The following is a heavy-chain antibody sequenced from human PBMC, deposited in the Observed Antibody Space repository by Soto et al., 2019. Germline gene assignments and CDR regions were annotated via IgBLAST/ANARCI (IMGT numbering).Heavy chain of an antibody. CDR3: ARALGGVPGYSSSWYWFDP. CDR1: GGSISSGGYS. D-gene: IGHD6-13*01. CDR2: IYHSGST. J-gene: IGHJ5*02. V-gene: IGHV4-30-2*01. Sequence: SETLSLTCAVSGGSISSGGYSWSWIRQPPGKGLEWIGYIYHSGSTYYNPSLKSRVTISVDRSKNQFSLKLSSVTAADTAVYYCARALGGVPGYSSSWYWFDPWGQGTLVTVSS.